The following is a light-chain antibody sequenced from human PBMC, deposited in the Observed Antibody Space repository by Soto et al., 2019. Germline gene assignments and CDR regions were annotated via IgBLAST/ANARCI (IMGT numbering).Light chain of an antibody. J-gene: IGKJ1*01. Sequence: DIQMTQSPSSLSASAGDIVTLTCQASQDIRTYLNWYQQKPGKAPKLLIYKASSLESGVPSSLSGSASGTEFTPTISSLQPDDSATYYCQQYNSYWTFGHGTKVDIK. CDR3: QQYNSYWT. V-gene: IGKV1-5*03. CDR1: QDIRTY. CDR2: KAS.